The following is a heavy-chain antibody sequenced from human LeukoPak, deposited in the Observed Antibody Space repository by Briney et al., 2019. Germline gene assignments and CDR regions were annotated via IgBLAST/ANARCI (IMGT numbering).Heavy chain of an antibody. CDR1: GYTLTSYA. CDR2: INTNTGNP. CDR3: ARSAPLDGMDV. Sequence: ASVKVSCKASGYTLTSYAMNWVRQAPGQGLEWMGWINTNTGNPTYAQGFTGRFVFSLDTSVSTAYLQISSLKAEDTAVCYCARSAPLDGMDVWGQGTTVTVSS. V-gene: IGHV7-4-1*02. J-gene: IGHJ6*02.